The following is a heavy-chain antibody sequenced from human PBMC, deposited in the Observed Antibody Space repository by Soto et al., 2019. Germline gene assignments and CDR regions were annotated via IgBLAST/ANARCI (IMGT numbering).Heavy chain of an antibody. D-gene: IGHD3-10*01. J-gene: IGHJ6*02. CDR1: GFTFSSYA. CDR2: ISYDGSNK. Sequence: GESLKISCAASGFTFSSYAMHWVRQAPGKGLEWVAVISYDGSNKYYADSVKGRFTISRDNSKNTLYLQMNSLRAEDTAVYYCARDRGITMVRGVLYGMDVWGQGTTVTVSS. CDR3: ARDRGITMVRGVLYGMDV. V-gene: IGHV3-30-3*01.